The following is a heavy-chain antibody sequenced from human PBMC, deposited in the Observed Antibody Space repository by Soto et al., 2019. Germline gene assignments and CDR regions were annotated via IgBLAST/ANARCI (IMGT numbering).Heavy chain of an antibody. CDR1: GFTFSSYA. J-gene: IGHJ4*02. CDR2: ISYDGSNK. CDR3: ATFRGIAARPTLDYFDY. Sequence: GGSLRLSCAASGFTFSSYAMHWVRQAPGKGLEWVAVISYDGSNKYYADSVKGRFTISRDNSKNTLYLQMNSLRAEDTAVYYCATFRGIAARPTLDYFDYWGQGTLVTVSS. D-gene: IGHD6-6*01. V-gene: IGHV3-30-3*01.